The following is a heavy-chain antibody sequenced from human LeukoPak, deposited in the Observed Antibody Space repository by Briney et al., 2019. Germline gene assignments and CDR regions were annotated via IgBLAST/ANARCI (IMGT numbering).Heavy chain of an antibody. CDR2: LPPDELDI. J-gene: IGHJ4*02. D-gene: IGHD6-6*01. CDR3: VGTIASRGSEY. V-gene: IGHV3-74*01. CDR1: GFTFTNHW. Sequence: GGSLRLSCAASGFTFTNHWMHWVRQAPGMGLVWVSRLPPDELDIIYADSVKGRLTVSRDNSKHTVYLQINNLRAEDTAVYYCVGTIASRGSEYWGQGALVTVTS.